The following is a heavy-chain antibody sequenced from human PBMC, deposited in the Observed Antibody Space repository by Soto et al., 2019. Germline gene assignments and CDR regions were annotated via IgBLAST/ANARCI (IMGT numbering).Heavy chain of an antibody. CDR1: GFTFSSYA. J-gene: IGHJ4*02. V-gene: IGHV3-30-3*01. Sequence: GGSLRLSCAASGFTFSSYAMRWVRQAPGKGLEWVAVISYDGSNKYYADSVKGRFTISRDNPKNTLYLQMNSLRAEDTAVYYCARGVSYDYKGGYFDYWGQGTLVTVSS. CDR2: ISYDGSNK. D-gene: IGHD5-12*01. CDR3: ARGVSYDYKGGYFDY.